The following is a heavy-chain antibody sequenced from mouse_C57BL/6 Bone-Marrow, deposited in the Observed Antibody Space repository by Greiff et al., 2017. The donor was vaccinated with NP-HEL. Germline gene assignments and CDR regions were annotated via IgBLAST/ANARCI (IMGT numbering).Heavy chain of an antibody. J-gene: IGHJ2*01. CDR3: ARYDLWLLHDY. CDR2: IYPGSGST. CDR1: GYTFTSYW. V-gene: IGHV1-55*01. Sequence: QVQLKQPGAELVKPGASVKMSCKASGYTFTSYWITWVKQRPGQGLEWIGDIYPGSGSTNYNEKFKSKATLTVDTSSSTAYMQLSSLTSEDSAVYYCARYDLWLLHDYWGQGTTLTVSS. D-gene: IGHD2-3*01.